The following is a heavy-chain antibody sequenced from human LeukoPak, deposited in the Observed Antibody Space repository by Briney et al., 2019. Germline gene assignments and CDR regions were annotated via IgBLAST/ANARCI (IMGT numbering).Heavy chain of an antibody. J-gene: IGHJ4*02. D-gene: IGHD5-18*01. V-gene: IGHV3-30-3*01. Sequence: GGSLRLSCAASGFTFSTYTMNWVRQAPGKGLEWVAIISYDGNDKYYTDSVKGRFTISRDKSKNTLYLQMNSLRAEDTAVYYCARDRDTAMGLWGQGTLVTVSS. CDR2: ISYDGNDK. CDR1: GFTFSTYT. CDR3: ARDRDTAMGL.